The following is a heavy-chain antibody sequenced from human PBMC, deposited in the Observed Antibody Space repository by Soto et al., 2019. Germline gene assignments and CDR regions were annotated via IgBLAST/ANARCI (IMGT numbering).Heavy chain of an antibody. J-gene: IGHJ4*02. CDR1: GGSISSGGYY. CDR2: IYYSGST. CDR3: GTYDSSGYSFDY. Sequence: SETLSLTCTVSGGSISSGGYYWSWIRQHPGKGLEWIGYIYYSGSTNYNPSLKSRVTISVDTSKNQFSLKLSSVTAADTAVYYCGTYDSSGYSFDYWGQGTLVTVSS. D-gene: IGHD3-22*01. V-gene: IGHV4-31*03.